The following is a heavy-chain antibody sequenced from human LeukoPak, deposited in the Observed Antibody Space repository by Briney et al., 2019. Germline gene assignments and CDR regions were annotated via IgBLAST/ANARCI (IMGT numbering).Heavy chain of an antibody. CDR1: GFTVRSNY. CDR3: ARVSDYGGIFDM. V-gene: IGHV3-53*01. CDR2: IYRGGST. J-gene: IGHJ3*02. Sequence: TGGSLRLSCAASGFTVRSNYMSWVRQAPGKGLEWVSVIYRGGSTYYADSVKGRFTISRDNSKNTLYLQMNSLRAEDTAVYYCARVSDYGGIFDMWGQGTMVTVSS. D-gene: IGHD4-23*01.